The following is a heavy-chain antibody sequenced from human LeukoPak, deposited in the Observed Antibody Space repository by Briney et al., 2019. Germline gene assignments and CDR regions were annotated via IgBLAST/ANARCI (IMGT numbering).Heavy chain of an antibody. Sequence: PSETLSLTCTVSGGSISSYYWSWIRQPPGKGLEWLGTVFHTGATYYNPSLRSRVTISVDTAKNQFSLRVRSMTAADTGVYYCARAGCSGGSCYRPYYYMDVWGKGTTVTISS. CDR3: ARAGCSGGSCYRPYYYMDV. CDR1: GGSISSYY. V-gene: IGHV4-59*08. J-gene: IGHJ6*03. CDR2: VFHTGAT. D-gene: IGHD2-15*01.